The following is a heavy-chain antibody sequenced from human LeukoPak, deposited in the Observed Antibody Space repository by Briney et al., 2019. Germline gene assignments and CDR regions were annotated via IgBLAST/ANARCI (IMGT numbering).Heavy chain of an antibody. V-gene: IGHV4-59*08. J-gene: IGHJ3*02. CDR2: IYYSGST. CDR1: GGSFSSYY. CDR3: ARPSSNYASGAFDI. Sequence: SETLSLTCAVYGGSFSSYYWSWIRQPPGKGLEWIGYIYYSGSTNYNPSLKSRVTISVDTSKNQFSLKLSSVTAADTAVYYCARPSSNYASGAFDIWGQGTMVTVSS. D-gene: IGHD4-4*01.